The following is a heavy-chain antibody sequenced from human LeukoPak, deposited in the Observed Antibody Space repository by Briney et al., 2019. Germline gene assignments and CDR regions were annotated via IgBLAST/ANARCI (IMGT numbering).Heavy chain of an antibody. CDR1: GGSISSGNYY. CDR2: IYYTGST. J-gene: IGHJ3*02. CDR3: AREKPSVGNDAFDI. V-gene: IGHV4-31*03. D-gene: IGHD7-27*01. Sequence: SQTLSLTCTVSGGSISSGNYYWSWIRRRPGTGLEWIGYIYYTGSTYYNPTLKSRVTISVDTSKNQFSLELNSMTAADAAVYYCAREKPSVGNDAFDIWGQGTMVTVSS.